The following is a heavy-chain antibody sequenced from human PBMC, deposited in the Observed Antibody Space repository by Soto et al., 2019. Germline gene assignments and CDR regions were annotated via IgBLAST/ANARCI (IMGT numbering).Heavy chain of an antibody. CDR1: GFTFDDYA. V-gene: IGHV3-9*01. Sequence: EVQLVESGGGLVQPGRSLRLSCAASGFTFDDYAMHWVRQAPGKGLEWVSGISWNSGSIGYADSVKGRFTISRDNAKNSLYLQMNSLRAEDTALYYCAKDMKYYGDLGGYMDVWGKGTTVTVSS. D-gene: IGHD4-17*01. CDR3: AKDMKYYGDLGGYMDV. CDR2: ISWNSGSI. J-gene: IGHJ6*03.